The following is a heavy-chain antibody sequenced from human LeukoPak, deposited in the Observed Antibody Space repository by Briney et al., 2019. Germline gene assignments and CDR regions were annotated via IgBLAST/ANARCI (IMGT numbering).Heavy chain of an antibody. CDR3: AGHYDSSGYRVDVFDI. J-gene: IGHJ3*02. Sequence: GRSLRLSCAASGFTLSSYWMTWVRQAPGKGLEWVAYIKQDGSEKYYMDSVKGRFTISRDNAKNSLYLQMNSLRAEDTAVYYCAGHYDSSGYRVDVFDIWGQGTMVTVSS. D-gene: IGHD3-22*01. V-gene: IGHV3-7*01. CDR1: GFTLSSYW. CDR2: IKQDGSEK.